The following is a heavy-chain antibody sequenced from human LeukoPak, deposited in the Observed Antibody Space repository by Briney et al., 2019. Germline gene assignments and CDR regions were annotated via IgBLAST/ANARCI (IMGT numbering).Heavy chain of an antibody. D-gene: IGHD3-22*01. CDR2: CSGYTGNT. Sequence: GASVTVSCKASGNIFTSYGISWVRQAPGQGLEWMGWCSGYTGNTNYAQKLQGRVTMTTDTSTSTAYMELRSLRSDDTAVYYCARAHEQFYYDTSGYRSYFFDYWGQGPLVTVSS. CDR1: GNIFTSYG. J-gene: IGHJ4*02. V-gene: IGHV1-18*01. CDR3: ARAHEQFYYDTSGYRSYFFDY.